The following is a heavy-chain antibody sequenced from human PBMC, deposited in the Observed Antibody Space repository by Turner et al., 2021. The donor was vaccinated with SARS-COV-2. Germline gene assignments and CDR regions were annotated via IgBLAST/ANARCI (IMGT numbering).Heavy chain of an antibody. CDR2: FDPEDGEP. J-gene: IGHJ3*02. CDR1: GYTLTELS. V-gene: IGHV1-24*01. Sequence: QVRLVRSGAEVKKPGASENVSCQVSGYTLTELSMHWVRQAPGKGLEWMRGFDPEDGEPIYAQKFHGRVTMTEDTSTDTAYMELSSLRSEDTAVYYCATCRDGYNWGAFHIWGQGTMVTVSS. CDR3: ATCRDGYNWGAFHI. D-gene: IGHD5-12*01.